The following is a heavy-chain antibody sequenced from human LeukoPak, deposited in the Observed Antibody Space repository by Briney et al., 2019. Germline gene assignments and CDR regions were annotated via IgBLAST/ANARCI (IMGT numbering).Heavy chain of an antibody. D-gene: IGHD3-3*01. CDR2: IYPGDSDT. CDR3: ARSSDFWSGYPKAPYYYYYMDV. CDR1: GYSFTSYW. J-gene: IGHJ6*03. Sequence: GESLKISCKGSGYSFTSYWIGWVRQMPGKGLEWMGIIYPGDSDTRYSPSFQGQVTFSADKSISTAYLQWSSLKASDTAMYYCARSSDFWSGYPKAPYYYYYMDVWGKGTTVTVSS. V-gene: IGHV5-51*01.